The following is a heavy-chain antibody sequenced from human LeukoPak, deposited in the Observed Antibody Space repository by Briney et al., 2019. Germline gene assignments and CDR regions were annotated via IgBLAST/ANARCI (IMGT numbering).Heavy chain of an antibody. D-gene: IGHD3-3*01. CDR2: MNPNSGNT. CDR1: GYTFTSDD. CDR3: ARGVKPPPRDFWSAPRSGIDWFDP. V-gene: IGHV1-8*01. J-gene: IGHJ5*02. Sequence: ASVKVSCKASGYTFTSDDINWVRQATGQGLEWMGWMNPNSGNTGYAQKFKGRVTMTRNTSISTAYMELSSLSSEDTAVYYCARGVKPPPRDFWSAPRSGIDWFDPWGQGTLVTVSS.